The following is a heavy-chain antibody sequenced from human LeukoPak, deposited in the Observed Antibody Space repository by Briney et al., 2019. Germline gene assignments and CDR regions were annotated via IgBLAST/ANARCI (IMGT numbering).Heavy chain of an antibody. D-gene: IGHD3-10*02. CDR2: MNPNSGNT. V-gene: IGHV1-8*01. CDR1: GYTFTSYD. Sequence: ASVKVSCKASGYTFTSYDINWVRQAPGQGLEWMGSMNPNSGNTGYAHKLQGRVTMTRNTAMSTAYMELSSLRSADTAMHYCARGNVRSFDYWGQGTLVIVSS. CDR3: ARGNVRSFDY. J-gene: IGHJ4*02.